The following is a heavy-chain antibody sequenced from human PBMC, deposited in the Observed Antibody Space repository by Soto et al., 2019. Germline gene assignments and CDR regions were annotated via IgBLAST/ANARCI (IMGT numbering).Heavy chain of an antibody. CDR2: ISYDGNNK. Sequence: QVQLVESGGGVVQPGRSLRLSCGASGFNFSSYGMHWVRQAPGKGLEWVAVISYDGNNKDYADSVKGRFTISRDNSKNTLYLQMNSLRAEDTAVFYCAKGLVGYVFGVQDYYFGMDVRGQGTTVTVSS. CDR3: AKGLVGYVFGVQDYYFGMDV. J-gene: IGHJ6*02. CDR1: GFNFSSYG. D-gene: IGHD1-26*01. V-gene: IGHV3-30*18.